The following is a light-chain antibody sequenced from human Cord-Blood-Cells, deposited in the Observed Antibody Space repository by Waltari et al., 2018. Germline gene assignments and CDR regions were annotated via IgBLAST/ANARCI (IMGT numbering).Light chain of an antibody. V-gene: IGLV1-47*01. Sequence: QSVLTQPPSASGTPGQRVTISCSGSSSNIGSNYVYWYQQLPGTAPKLLIYRNNRRPAGVPDRFSGSKSGASACLAISGLRSEDEADYYCAAWDDSLSGRVFGGGTKLTVL. CDR2: RNN. CDR3: AAWDDSLSGRV. CDR1: SSNIGSNY. J-gene: IGLJ3*02.